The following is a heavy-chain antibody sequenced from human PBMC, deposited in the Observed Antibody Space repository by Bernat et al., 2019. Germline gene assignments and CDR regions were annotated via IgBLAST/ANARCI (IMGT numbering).Heavy chain of an antibody. CDR1: GFTFSSYA. D-gene: IGHD3-22*01. CDR2: ISGSGGSK. Sequence: EVQLLESGGGLVQPGGSLRLSCAASGFTFSSYAMSWVRQAPGKGLEWVSAISGSGGSKYYADSVKGRFTISRDNSKNTLYLQMNSLRAEDTAVYYCAKDPYYYDSSGQDYWGQGTLVTVSS. CDR3: AKDPYYYDSSGQDY. V-gene: IGHV3-23*01. J-gene: IGHJ4*02.